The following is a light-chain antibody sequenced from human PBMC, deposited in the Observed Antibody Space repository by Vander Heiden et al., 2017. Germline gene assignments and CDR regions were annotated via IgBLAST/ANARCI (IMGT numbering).Light chain of an antibody. CDR3: AAWDDSLSGPV. V-gene: IGLV1-47*01. J-gene: IGLJ2*01. CDR2: RNN. Sequence: QSVLTQPPSASGTPGQRVTISCSGSSSNIGNNYVFWYQQLPRTAPNLLIYRNNQRPSGVPDRFSGSKSGTSASLAISGLRSEDEADYYCAAWDDSLSGPVFGGGTKLTVL. CDR1: SSNIGNNY.